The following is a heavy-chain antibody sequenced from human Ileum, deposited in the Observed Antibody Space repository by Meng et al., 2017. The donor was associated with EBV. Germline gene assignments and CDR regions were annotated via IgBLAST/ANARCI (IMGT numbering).Heavy chain of an antibody. Sequence: VQLQALAPGRVAPPAPLSLTRAVVGYSISSTNWWGWSRQPPGKGLEWIGYIYYSGSTSYNPSLKSRVTMSVDTSKNQFSLNLNSVTAVDTAVYYCARNVPGTSAYYDWGQGTLVTVSS. V-gene: IGHV4-28*01. CDR3: ARNVPGTSAYYD. J-gene: IGHJ4*02. D-gene: IGHD3-22*01. CDR2: IYYSGST. CDR1: GYSISSTNW.